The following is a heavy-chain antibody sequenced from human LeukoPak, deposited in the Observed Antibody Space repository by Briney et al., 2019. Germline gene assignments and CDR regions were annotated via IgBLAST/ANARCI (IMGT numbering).Heavy chain of an antibody. CDR1: GYTFINYY. D-gene: IGHD1-26*01. CDR3: ASTSVPSYLVGLDY. CDR2: INPSDGST. Sequence: ASAKVSCKASGYTFINYYTHWVRQAPGQGLEWMGVINPSDGSTSYAQKFQGRATMTRDTSTTTVYMELSSLRSEDTAVYYCASTSVPSYLVGLDYWGQGTLVTVSS. J-gene: IGHJ4*02. V-gene: IGHV1-46*01.